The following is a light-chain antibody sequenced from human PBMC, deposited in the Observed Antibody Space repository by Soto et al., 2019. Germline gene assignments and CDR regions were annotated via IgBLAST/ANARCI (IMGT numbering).Light chain of an antibody. CDR3: QQSYRVPLT. Sequence: DIQMTQSPSSLSASVGDRVTITCRSSQNILTYLNWYQQRAGEAPRFLIYAASNLQDGVPSRFSASESGTEFTLTISSLQPEDFATYYCQQSYRVPLTFGQGTKLEMK. V-gene: IGKV1-39*01. CDR1: QNILTY. CDR2: AAS. J-gene: IGKJ2*01.